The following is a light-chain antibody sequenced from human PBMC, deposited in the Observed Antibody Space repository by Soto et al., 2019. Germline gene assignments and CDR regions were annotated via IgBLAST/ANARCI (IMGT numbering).Light chain of an antibody. J-gene: IGKJ4*01. CDR1: QSVGSD. CDR2: GAS. Sequence: EMGMTQSEATLSVSAGARATLSCRASQSVGSDLVWYRQKHGQAPRLLIYGASNRATGVPDRFSGSGYGTVFNLTISSLQSDDFAVYDCQQRSRWPLTFGGGTKVDIK. CDR3: QQRSRWPLT. V-gene: IGKV3-15*01.